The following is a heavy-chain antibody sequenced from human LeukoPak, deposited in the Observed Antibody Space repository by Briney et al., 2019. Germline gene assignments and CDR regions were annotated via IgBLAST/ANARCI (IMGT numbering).Heavy chain of an antibody. Sequence: PSETLSLTCTVSGGSMGSYYWAWIRQPAGKGLKWIGRIYSAGTTTYNPALKSRVTMSIDMSKNQFSLTLRSMTAADTAVYYCARDNAWLDPWGQGTLVTVSS. D-gene: IGHD5-12*01. J-gene: IGHJ5*02. V-gene: IGHV4-4*07. CDR2: IYSAGTT. CDR1: GGSMGSYY. CDR3: ARDNAWLDP.